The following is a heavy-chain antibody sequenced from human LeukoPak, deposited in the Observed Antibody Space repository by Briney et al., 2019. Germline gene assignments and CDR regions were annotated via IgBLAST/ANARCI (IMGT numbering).Heavy chain of an antibody. CDR1: GYTFTGYY. CDR2: INPNSGDT. D-gene: IGHD7-27*01. V-gene: IGHV1-2*02. J-gene: IGHJ5*02. CDR3: ASELGIVP. Sequence: ASVKVSCKASGYTFTGYYIHWVRQAPGQGLEWMGWINPNSGDTNYAQKFQDRVTMTRDTSISTAYMEINSLRYDDTAVYYCASELGIVPWGQGTLVTVSS.